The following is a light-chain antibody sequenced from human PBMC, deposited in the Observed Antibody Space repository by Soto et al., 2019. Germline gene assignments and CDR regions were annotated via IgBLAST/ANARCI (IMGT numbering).Light chain of an antibody. CDR2: DAS. J-gene: IGKJ1*01. V-gene: IGKV3-20*01. Sequence: EIVLTQSPGTLSLSPGERATLSCRASQSLSSSQLAWYQQKPGQAPRLLIHDASSRATGISDRFTGSGSGTAFTLTITTLEPEDFAVYYCQQYGSSPRTFGLGTKVEIK. CDR3: QQYGSSPRT. CDR1: QSLSSSQ.